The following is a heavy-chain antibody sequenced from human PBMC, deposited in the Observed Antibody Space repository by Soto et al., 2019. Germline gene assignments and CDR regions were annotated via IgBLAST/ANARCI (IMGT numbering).Heavy chain of an antibody. J-gene: IGHJ1*01. CDR2: IHNSGAT. CDR3: ARESSYSYPA. Sequence: SCAASGFTFSSYWMTWVRQAPGEGLEWVSVIHNSGATYYADSVKGRFTISKDNSKNNVYLQMSSLRAEDTAMYYCARESSYSYPAWGQGTLVTVFS. CDR1: GFTFSSYW. V-gene: IGHV3-53*01. D-gene: IGHD2-21*01.